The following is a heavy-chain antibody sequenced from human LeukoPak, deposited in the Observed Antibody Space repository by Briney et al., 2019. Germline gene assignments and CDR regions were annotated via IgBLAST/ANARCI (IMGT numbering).Heavy chain of an antibody. V-gene: IGHV3-74*01. Sequence: GGSLRLSCAASGFTFNNYWMHWVRQAPGKGLVWVSRIYRNGGSTSYADSVKGRFTVSRDNAKNTVYLQMNSLRAEDRAVYYCARITYYSDSSSYYHFDCWGQGTLVTVSS. CDR3: ARITYYSDSSSYYHFDC. CDR1: GFTFNNYW. CDR2: IYRNGGST. J-gene: IGHJ4*02. D-gene: IGHD3-22*01.